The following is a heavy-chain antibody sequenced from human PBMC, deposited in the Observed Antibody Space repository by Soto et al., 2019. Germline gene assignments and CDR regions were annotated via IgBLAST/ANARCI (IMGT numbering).Heavy chain of an antibody. CDR1: GGSISSGGYY. CDR3: ARGRYDFWSGYYVDY. V-gene: IGHV4-31*03. Sequence: SETLSLTCTVSGGSISSGGYYWSWIRQHPGKGLEWIGYIYYSGSTYSNPSLKSRVTISVDTSKNQFSLKLSSVTAAYTAVYFFARGRYDFWSGYYVDYWDQVTLVTVSS. J-gene: IGHJ4*02. D-gene: IGHD3-3*01. CDR2: IYYSGST.